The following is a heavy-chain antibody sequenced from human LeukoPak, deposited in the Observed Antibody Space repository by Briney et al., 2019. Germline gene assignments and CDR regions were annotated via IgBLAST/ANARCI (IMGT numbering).Heavy chain of an antibody. J-gene: IGHJ3*02. V-gene: IGHV3-30-3*01. CDR3: ARAPMSYDSSGFGGASDI. CDR2: ISYDGTNK. CDR1: GFTFSNYA. Sequence: GRSLRLSCAASGFTFSNYARHWVRQAPGKGLEWVADISYDGTNKYYADSVKGRFTISRDNSKNTMYLQMNSLRAEDTAMYYCARAPMSYDSSGFGGASDIWGQGTIVTVPS. D-gene: IGHD3-22*01.